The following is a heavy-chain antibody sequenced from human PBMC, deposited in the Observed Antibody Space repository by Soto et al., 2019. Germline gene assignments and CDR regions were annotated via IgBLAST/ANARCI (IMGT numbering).Heavy chain of an antibody. CDR1: GFTFSSYA. Sequence: PGGSLRLSCAASGFTFSSYAMHGVRQAPGKGLEWVAVISYDGSNKYYADSVKGRFTISRDNSKNTLYLQMNSLRAEDTAVYYCARVSDGDNSGYFDYCGEGIMVTV. V-gene: IGHV3-30-3*01. CDR3: ARVSDGDNSGYFDY. J-gene: IGHJ4*02. CDR2: ISYDGSNK. D-gene: IGHD3-10*01.